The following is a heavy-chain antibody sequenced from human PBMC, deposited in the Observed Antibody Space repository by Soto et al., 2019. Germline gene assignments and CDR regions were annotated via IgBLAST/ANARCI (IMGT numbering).Heavy chain of an antibody. V-gene: IGHV4-59*05. D-gene: IGHD5-18*01. CDR3: ASNSYGYTLYDY. CDR1: GGSISSYY. CDR2: IYYSGST. J-gene: IGHJ4*02. Sequence: SETLSLTCTVSGGSISSYYWSWIRQPPGKGLEWIGSIYYSGSTYYNPSLKSRVTISVDTSKNQFSLKLSSVTAADTAVYYCASNSYGYTLYDYWGQGTLVTVSS.